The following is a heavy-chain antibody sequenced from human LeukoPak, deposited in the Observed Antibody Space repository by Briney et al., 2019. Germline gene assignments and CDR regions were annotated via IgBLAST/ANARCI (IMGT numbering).Heavy chain of an antibody. CDR2: ISGNGANT. V-gene: IGHV3-23*01. D-gene: IGHD3-10*01. CDR1: ELTCSAYA. Sequence: GGSLRLSCVGSELTCSAYAMSWVRQTPGKGLEWVSGISGNGANTDSADSVEGRFTISRDNSKDTLYLEMTNLRAEDAAVYYCVARNGYHYAFDYWGQGTQVVVSS. J-gene: IGHJ4*02. CDR3: VARNGYHYAFDY.